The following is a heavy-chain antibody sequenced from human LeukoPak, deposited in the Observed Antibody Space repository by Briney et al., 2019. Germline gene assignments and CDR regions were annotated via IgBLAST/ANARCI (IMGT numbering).Heavy chain of an antibody. CDR1: GDSINHYY. CDR3: ARGMEVVANRPLDN. J-gene: IGHJ4*02. V-gene: IGHV4-4*07. D-gene: IGHD2-8*01. Sequence: PSETLSLTCTVSGDSINHYYRSWIRQPPGKGLEWVARIQSTGASDYTPSLQGRATMSVDKSKNQFSVTMKSVTAADTAVDYCARGMEVVANRPLDNWGQGTLVTVSS. CDR2: IQSTGAS.